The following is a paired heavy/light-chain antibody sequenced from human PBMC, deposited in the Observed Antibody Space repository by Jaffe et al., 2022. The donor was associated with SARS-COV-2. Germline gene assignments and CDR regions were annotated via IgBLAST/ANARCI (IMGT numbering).Heavy chain of an antibody. CDR1: GGSFSGYY. J-gene: IGHJ6*03. D-gene: IGHD4-17*01. CDR3: ARAPNIDDYGDYRHDYYYYYYMDV. V-gene: IGHV4-34*01. Sequence: QVQLQQWGAGLLKPSETLSLTCAVYGGSFSGYYWSWIRQPPGKGLEWIGEINHSGSTNYNPSLKSRVTISVDTSKNQFSLKLSSVTAADTAVYYCARAPNIDDYGDYRHDYYYYYYMDVWGKGTTVTVSS. CDR2: INHSGST.
Light chain of an antibody. CDR2: GAS. J-gene: IGKJ5*01. Sequence: EIVLTQSPGTLSLSPGERATLSCRASQSVSSSYLAWYQQKPGQAPRLLIYGASSRATGIPDRFSGSGSGTDFTLTISRLEPEDFAVYYCQQYGSSPLFGQGTRLEIK. CDR1: QSVSSSY. CDR3: QQYGSSPL. V-gene: IGKV3-20*01.